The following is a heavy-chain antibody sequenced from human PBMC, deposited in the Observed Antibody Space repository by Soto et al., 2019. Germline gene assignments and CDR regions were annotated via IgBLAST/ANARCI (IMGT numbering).Heavy chain of an antibody. D-gene: IGHD2-2*01. V-gene: IGHV6-1*01. CDR3: ARGWYQLPHPLYYFDY. Sequence: PSQTLSLTCAISGDSVSSNSAAWNWIRQSPSRGLEWLGRTYYRSKWYNDYAVSVKSRITINPDTSKNKISLQLNTVTPEDSVVYYCARGWYQLPHPLYYFDYWGQGTLVTVSS. CDR2: TYYRSKWYN. CDR1: GDSVSSNSAA. J-gene: IGHJ4*02.